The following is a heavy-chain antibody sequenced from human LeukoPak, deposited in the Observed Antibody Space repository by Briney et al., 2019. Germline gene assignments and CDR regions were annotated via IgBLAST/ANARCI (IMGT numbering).Heavy chain of an antibody. J-gene: IGHJ6*03. CDR1: GFTFKNYG. CDR2: ISYDGNSK. Sequence: PGTSLRLSCAASGFTFKNYGMHWVRQAPGKGLEWVAFISYDGNSKYYPDSVKGRFTVSRDKSKNTLYLQMNNLRAEDTAVYYCAKDDSGSYYPYYYYMDVWGKGTTVTISS. D-gene: IGHD1-26*01. V-gene: IGHV3-30*18. CDR3: AKDDSGSYYPYYYYMDV.